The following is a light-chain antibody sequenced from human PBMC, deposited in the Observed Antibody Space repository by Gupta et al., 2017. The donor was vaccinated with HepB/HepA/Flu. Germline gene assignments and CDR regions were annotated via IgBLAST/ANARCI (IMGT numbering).Light chain of an antibody. J-gene: IGLJ2*01. CDR2: EVS. CDR3: CSDAGSSTVV. CDR1: SSDVGSYNL. V-gene: IGLV2-23*02. Sequence: SAMTPPASASRVPVQSITISCTGTSSDVGSYNLVSWYQQHAGKAPKLMIYEVSKRPSGVSNRFSGSKSGNTASLTISGLQDEDEADYYCCSDAGSSTVVFGGGTKLTVL.